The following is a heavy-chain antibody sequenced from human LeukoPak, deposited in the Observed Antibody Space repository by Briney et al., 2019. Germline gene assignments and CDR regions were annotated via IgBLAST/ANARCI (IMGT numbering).Heavy chain of an antibody. CDR2: ISGSGGST. Sequence: GVLRLSCAASGFTFSSFAMIWVRQAPGKGLEWVSSISGSGGSTYYADSVKGRFSTSRDNSKNTLYLQINSLRAEDTAVFYSAKEGHDYGAYSSYYYYSYMDVWGKGTPVTVSS. CDR3: AKEGHDYGAYSSYYYYSYMDV. D-gene: IGHD4-23*01. J-gene: IGHJ6*03. V-gene: IGHV3-23*01. CDR1: GFTFSSFA.